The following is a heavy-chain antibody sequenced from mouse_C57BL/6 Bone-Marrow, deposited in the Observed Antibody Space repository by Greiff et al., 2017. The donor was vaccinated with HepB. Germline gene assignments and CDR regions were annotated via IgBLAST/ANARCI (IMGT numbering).Heavy chain of an antibody. J-gene: IGHJ3*01. CDR1: GYTFTSYW. V-gene: IGHV1-64*01. D-gene: IGHD2-1*01. CDR3: ARRHYGNFPWFAY. CDR2: IHPNSGST. Sequence: QVQLQQPGAELVKPGASVKLSCTASGYTFTSYWMHWVKQRPGQGLEWIGMIHPNSGSTNYNEKFKRKATLTVDKSSSTAYMQLISRTSEDSAVYYCARRHYGNFPWFAYWGQGTLVTVSA.